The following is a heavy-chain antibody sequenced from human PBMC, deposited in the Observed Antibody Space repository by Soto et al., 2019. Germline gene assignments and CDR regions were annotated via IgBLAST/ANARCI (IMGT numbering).Heavy chain of an antibody. Sequence: GGSLRPSCAASGFTFSSYGMHWVRQAPGKGLEWVAVISYDGSNKYYADSVKGRFTISRDNSKNTLYLQMNSLRAEDTAVYYCARVQKPKAVAAEPFQHWGQGTLVTVSS. CDR3: ARVQKPKAVAAEPFQH. CDR2: ISYDGSNK. D-gene: IGHD6-19*01. V-gene: IGHV3-30*03. J-gene: IGHJ1*01. CDR1: GFTFSSYG.